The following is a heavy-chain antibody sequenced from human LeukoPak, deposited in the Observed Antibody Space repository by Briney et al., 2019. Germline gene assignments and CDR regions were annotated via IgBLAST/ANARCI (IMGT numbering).Heavy chain of an antibody. Sequence: GGSLRLSCAASGFTVSSNYMSWVRQAPGKGLEWVSYISSSSSTIYYADSAKGRFTISRDNAKNSLYLQMNSLRDEDTAVYYCARESYGSGSYYVDYWGQGTLVTVSS. J-gene: IGHJ4*02. CDR3: ARESYGSGSYYVDY. V-gene: IGHV3-48*02. D-gene: IGHD3-10*01. CDR1: GFTVSSNY. CDR2: ISSSSSTI.